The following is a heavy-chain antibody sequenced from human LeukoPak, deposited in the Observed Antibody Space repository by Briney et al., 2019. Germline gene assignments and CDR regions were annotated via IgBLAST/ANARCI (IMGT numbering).Heavy chain of an antibody. CDR1: GYTLTELS. CDR3: ARDHRQAYSSSSDIPY. V-gene: IGHV1-24*01. CDR2: FDPEDGET. D-gene: IGHD6-6*01. J-gene: IGHJ4*02. Sequence: ASVKVSCKVSGYTLTELSMHWVRQAPGKGLEWMGGFDPEDGETIYAQKFQGRVTMTEDTSTDTAYVELSSLRSDDTAVYYCARDHRQAYSSSSDIPYWGQGTLVTVSS.